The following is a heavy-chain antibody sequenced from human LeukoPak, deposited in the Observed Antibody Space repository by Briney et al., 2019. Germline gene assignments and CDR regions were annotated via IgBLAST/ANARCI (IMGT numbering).Heavy chain of an antibody. D-gene: IGHD2-2*01. CDR1: GFTFSGYE. Sequence: PGGSLRLSCAASGFTFSGYEMNWVRQAPGKGLEWVSYISSSGSTIYYADSVKGRFTISRDNAKNSLYLQMNSLRAEDTAVYYCARAYCSSTSCYLYTYYYYYMDVWGKGTTVTISS. CDR3: ARAYCSSTSCYLYTYYYYYMDV. J-gene: IGHJ6*03. CDR2: ISSSGSTI. V-gene: IGHV3-48*03.